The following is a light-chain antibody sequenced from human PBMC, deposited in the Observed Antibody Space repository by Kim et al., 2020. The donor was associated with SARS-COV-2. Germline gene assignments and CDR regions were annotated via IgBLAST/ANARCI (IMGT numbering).Light chain of an antibody. V-gene: IGKV3-20*01. CDR3: QQYGRSVT. Sequence: LSPGERATISCRASQTVSSSYLAWYQQRPGQAPRLLIYGASSRATGIPDRFSGSGSGTDFSLTITRLEPEDFAVYYCQQYGRSVTFGGGTKVDIK. CDR1: QTVSSSY. CDR2: GAS. J-gene: IGKJ4*01.